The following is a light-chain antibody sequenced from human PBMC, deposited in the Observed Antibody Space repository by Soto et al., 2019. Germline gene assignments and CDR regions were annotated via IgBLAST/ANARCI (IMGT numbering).Light chain of an antibody. CDR2: GNS. CDR1: SSNIGAGYD. Sequence: QSVLTQPPSVSGAPGQRVTISCTGSSSNIGAGYDVHWYQQLPGTAPKLLIYGNSNPPSGVPARFSGSKSGTSASLAITGLQAEDVANYYFQSYDSSLSGVVFGGGTKLTVL. V-gene: IGLV1-40*01. CDR3: QSYDSSLSGVV. J-gene: IGLJ2*01.